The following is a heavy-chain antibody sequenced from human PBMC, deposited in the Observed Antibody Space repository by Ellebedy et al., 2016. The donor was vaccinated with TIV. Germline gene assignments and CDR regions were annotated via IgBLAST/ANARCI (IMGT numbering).Heavy chain of an antibody. J-gene: IGHJ4*02. V-gene: IGHV1-69*06. CDR1: GGTFSSYS. D-gene: IGHD4-17*01. CDR2: IILLFRTT. Sequence: AASVKVSCKASGGTFSSYSISWVRQAPGQGPEWMGGIILLFRTTDYAQKFQGRVTITADKSTSTAYMELSSLRAEDTAVYYCAKDKGDNPTVRFDYWGQGILVTVSS. CDR3: AKDKGDNPTVRFDY.